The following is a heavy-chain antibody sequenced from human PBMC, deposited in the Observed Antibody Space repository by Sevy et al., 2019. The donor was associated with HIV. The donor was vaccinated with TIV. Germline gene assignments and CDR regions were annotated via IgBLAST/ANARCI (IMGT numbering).Heavy chain of an antibody. Sequence: TLSLTCTVSGASVGYGNYYWTWIRQPPGKGLERIGYISYIGSTNYNPSLKSRVTISIDTAKNQLSLRLNSVTATDTAVYYCVRDRIAAAGGYFDYWGQGSLVTVSS. J-gene: IGHJ4*02. D-gene: IGHD6-13*01. V-gene: IGHV4-61*01. CDR3: VRDRIAAAGGYFDY. CDR2: ISYIGST. CDR1: GASVGYGNYY.